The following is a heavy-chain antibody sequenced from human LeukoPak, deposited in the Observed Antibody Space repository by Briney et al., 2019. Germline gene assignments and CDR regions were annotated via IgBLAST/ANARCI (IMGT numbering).Heavy chain of an antibody. J-gene: IGHJ3*02. CDR3: ARDTLLYADSPDAFDM. Sequence: GGSLRLSCAAPGFTFSSYGMHWVRQAPGKGLEWVSYIGSSGSTVYYADSVKGRFTISRDNAKKSLYLQMNSLRDEDTAVYYCARDTLLYADSPDAFDMWGQGTMVTVSS. D-gene: IGHD4-17*01. CDR2: IGSSGSTV. CDR1: GFTFSSYG. V-gene: IGHV3-48*02.